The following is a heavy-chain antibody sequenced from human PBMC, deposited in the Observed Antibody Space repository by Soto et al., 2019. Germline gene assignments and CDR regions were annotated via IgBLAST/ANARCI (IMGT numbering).Heavy chain of an antibody. D-gene: IGHD3-22*01. CDR2: ISAYNGNT. Sequence: ASVKVSCKASGYTFTSYGISWVRQTPGQGLVWMGWISAYNGNTNYAQKLQGRVTMTTDTSTSTAYMELRSLRSDDTAVYFCARHGDDSGAFDVGGQGTRGTVSS. V-gene: IGHV1-18*01. J-gene: IGHJ3*01. CDR3: ARHGDDSGAFDV. CDR1: GYTFTSYG.